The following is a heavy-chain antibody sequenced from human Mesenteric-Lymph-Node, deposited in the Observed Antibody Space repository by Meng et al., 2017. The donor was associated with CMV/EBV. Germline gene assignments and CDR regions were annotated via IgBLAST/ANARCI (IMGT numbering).Heavy chain of an antibody. CDR3: ARDRNNYDSFDY. V-gene: IGHV3-73*01. CDR2: IRSKTNSYAT. J-gene: IGHJ4*02. D-gene: IGHD1/OR15-1a*01. CDR1: GFTFSGST. Sequence: GESLKISCAASGFTFSGSTMHWVRQASGKGLEWVGRIRSKTNSYATAYAASVKGRFTISRDDAKNSLYLQLNSLRVEDTAVYYCARDRNNYDSFDYWGQGTLVTVSS.